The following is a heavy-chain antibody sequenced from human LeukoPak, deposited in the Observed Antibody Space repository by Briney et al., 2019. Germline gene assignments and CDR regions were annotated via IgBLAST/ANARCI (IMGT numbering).Heavy chain of an antibody. Sequence: GGSLRLSCAASGFTFSSYGMHWVRQAPGKGLEWVAVIWYDGSNKYYADSVKGRFTISRDNSKNTLYLQMNSLRAEDTAVYYCARGDCTSTSCGEPFDYWGQGTLVTVSS. J-gene: IGHJ4*02. CDR2: IWYDGSNK. V-gene: IGHV3-33*01. CDR3: ARGDCTSTSCGEPFDY. D-gene: IGHD2-2*01. CDR1: GFTFSSYG.